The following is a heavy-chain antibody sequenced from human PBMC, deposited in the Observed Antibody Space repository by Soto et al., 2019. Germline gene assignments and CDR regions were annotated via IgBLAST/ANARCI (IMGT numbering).Heavy chain of an antibody. Sequence: PSETLSLTCAVYGGSFSGYYWSWIRQPPGKGLEWIGEINHSGSTNYNPSLKSRVTISVDTSKNQFSLKLSSVTAADTAVYYCARDYRGSAWYYYFDYWGQGTLVTVSS. J-gene: IGHJ4*02. CDR1: GGSFSGYY. CDR2: INHSGST. V-gene: IGHV4-34*01. D-gene: IGHD6-19*01. CDR3: ARDYRGSAWYYYFDY.